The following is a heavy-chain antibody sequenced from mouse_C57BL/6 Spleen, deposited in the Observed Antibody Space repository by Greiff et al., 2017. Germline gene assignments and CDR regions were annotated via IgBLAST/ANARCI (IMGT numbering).Heavy chain of an antibody. D-gene: IGHD1-1*01. J-gene: IGHJ3*01. Sequence: VKLQQPGAELVKPGASVKMSCKASGYTFTSYWITWVKQRPGQGLEWIGDIYPGSGSTNYNEKFKSKATLTVDTSSSTAYMQLSSLTSEDSAVYYCAYYGSSFAWFAYWGQGTLVTVSA. CDR2: IYPGSGST. CDR1: GYTFTSYW. V-gene: IGHV1-55*01. CDR3: AYYGSSFAWFAY.